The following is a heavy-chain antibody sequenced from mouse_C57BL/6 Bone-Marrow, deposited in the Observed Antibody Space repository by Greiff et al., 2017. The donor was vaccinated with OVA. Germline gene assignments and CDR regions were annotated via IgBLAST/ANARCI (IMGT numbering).Heavy chain of an antibody. Sequence: QVQLQQSGPELVKPGASVKISCKASGYAFSSSWMNWVKQRPGKGLAWIGRIYPGAGDTNYNGKVKGKATLTADKSSSTAYMQLSSLTSEDSAVYFCARTTTVVGYFDVWGTGTTVTVSS. CDR3: ARTTTVVGYFDV. D-gene: IGHD1-1*01. CDR2: IYPGAGDT. J-gene: IGHJ1*03. CDR1: GYAFSSSW. V-gene: IGHV1-82*01.